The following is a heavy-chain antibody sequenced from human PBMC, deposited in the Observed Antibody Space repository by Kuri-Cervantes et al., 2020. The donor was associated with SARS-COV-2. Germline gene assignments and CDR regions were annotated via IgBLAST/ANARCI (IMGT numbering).Heavy chain of an antibody. CDR1: VYTFTRYG. Sequence: ASVKVSCKASVYTFTRYGISWLRQPPGQGLEWMGWYSAYKGNTNYAQKLQGRVNMTTDTSTSTAYMELRSLRSDDTAVYYCARDRLGVGYCSGCSCPYYFDYWGQGTLVTVSS. D-gene: IGHD2-15*01. J-gene: IGHJ4*02. V-gene: IGHV1-18*01. CDR3: ARDRLGVGYCSGCSCPYYFDY. CDR2: YSAYKGNT.